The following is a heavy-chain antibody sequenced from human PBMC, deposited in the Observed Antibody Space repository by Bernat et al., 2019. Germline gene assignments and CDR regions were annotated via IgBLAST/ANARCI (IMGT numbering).Heavy chain of an antibody. V-gene: IGHV3-74*01. CDR3: VRSVSGADGFFDY. J-gene: IGHJ4*02. Sequence: EVKLVESGGGLIQPGGSLRLSCAASGFTFSGDCMHWVRQVPGKGLVWVSRINGDGTITDYADSVKGRFTISRDNAKNTLYLQMNSLRVEDTAVYYCVRSVSGADGFFDYWGPGSLVTVSS. CDR2: INGDGTIT. D-gene: IGHD5/OR15-5a*01. CDR1: GFTFSGDC.